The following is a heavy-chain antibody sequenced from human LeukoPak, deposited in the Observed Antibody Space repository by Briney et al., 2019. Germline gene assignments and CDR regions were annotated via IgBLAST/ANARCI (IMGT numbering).Heavy chain of an antibody. CDR3: ARGQLTYCSSTSCYGSTWFDP. V-gene: IGHV4-38-2*01. D-gene: IGHD2-2*01. CDR1: GYSITSVYY. J-gene: IGHJ5*02. CDR2: IDHSGTP. Sequence: TSETLSLTCAVSGYSITSVYYWGWIRQPPGKGLEWIWSIDHSGTPYYNPSRKSRVSISVDTSKIQFSLRLCSVTAADTAMYYCARGQLTYCSSTSCYGSTWFDPWGQGTLVTVSS.